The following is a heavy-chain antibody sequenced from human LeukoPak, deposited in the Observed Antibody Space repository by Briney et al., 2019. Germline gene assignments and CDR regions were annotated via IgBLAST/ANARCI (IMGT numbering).Heavy chain of an antibody. CDR3: ARVAFLSLPYFDY. J-gene: IGHJ4*02. V-gene: IGHV4-59*01. CDR1: GGSISSYY. D-gene: IGHD3-3*02. Sequence: SETLSLTCTVSGGSISSYYWSWIRQPPGKGLEWLGYIYYSGSTNYNPSLKSRVTISVDTSKNQFSLKLSSVTAADTAVYYCARVAFLSLPYFDYWGQGTLVTVSS. CDR2: IYYSGST.